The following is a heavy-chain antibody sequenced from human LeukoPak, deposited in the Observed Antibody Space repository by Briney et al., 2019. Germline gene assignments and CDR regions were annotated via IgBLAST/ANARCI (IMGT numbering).Heavy chain of an antibody. V-gene: IGHV4-59*08. CDR3: ARLGIGVVPSAMLGDYYFDY. CDR2: IYYSGST. Sequence: SETLSLTCTVSGVSISSYYLSWIRQPPGKGLEWIGDIYYSGSTKYNPSLKSRVTISVDTSKNQFSLKLTSVTAADTAVYYCARLGIGVVPSAMLGDYYFDYWGQGTLVTVSS. J-gene: IGHJ4*02. D-gene: IGHD2-2*01. CDR1: GVSISSYY.